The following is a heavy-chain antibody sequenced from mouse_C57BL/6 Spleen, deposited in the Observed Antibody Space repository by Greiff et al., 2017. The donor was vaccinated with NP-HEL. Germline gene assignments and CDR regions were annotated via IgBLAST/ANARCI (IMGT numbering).Heavy chain of an antibody. J-gene: IGHJ2*01. CDR2: LYPGSGNT. CDR1: GYTFTDYY. D-gene: IGHD1-1*01. V-gene: IGHV1-84*01. Sequence: VQLQQSGPELVKPGASVKISCKASGYTFTDYYINWVKQRPGQGLEWIGWLYPGSGNTKYNEKFKGKATLTVDTSSSTAYMQLSSLTSEDSAVYFCARRGTTVGDYWGQGTTLTVSS. CDR3: ARRGTTVGDY.